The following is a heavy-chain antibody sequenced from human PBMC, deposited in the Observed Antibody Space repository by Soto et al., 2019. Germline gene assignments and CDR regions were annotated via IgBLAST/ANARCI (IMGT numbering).Heavy chain of an antibody. J-gene: IGHJ4*02. CDR1: GYSFTSYW. CDR3: ERQYCSSTSCPFDY. Sequence: GESLKISCKGSGYSFTSYWIGWVRQMPGKGLEWMGIIYPGDSDTRYSPSSQGQVTISADKSISTAYLQWSSLKASDTAMYYCERQYCSSTSCPFDYWGQGTLVTVSS. CDR2: IYPGDSDT. D-gene: IGHD2-2*01. V-gene: IGHV5-51*01.